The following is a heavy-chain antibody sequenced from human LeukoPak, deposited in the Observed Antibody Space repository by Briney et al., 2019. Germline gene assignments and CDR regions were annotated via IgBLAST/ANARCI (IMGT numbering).Heavy chain of an antibody. CDR2: IIPIFGTA. V-gene: IGHV1-69*13. CDR1: GGTFSSYA. CDR3: AREMDIVVVPAARGDAFDI. D-gene: IGHD2-2*03. Sequence: SVKVSFKASGGTFSSYAISWVRQAPGQGLEWMGGIIPIFGTANYAQKFQGRVTITADESTSTAYMELSSLRSEDTAVYYCAREMDIVVVPAARGDAFDIWGQGTMVTVSS. J-gene: IGHJ3*02.